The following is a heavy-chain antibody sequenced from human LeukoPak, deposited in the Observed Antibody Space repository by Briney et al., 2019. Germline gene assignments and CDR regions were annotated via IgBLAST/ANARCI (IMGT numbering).Heavy chain of an antibody. D-gene: IGHD6-13*01. Sequence: GESLKISCKGSGYSFTSYWIGWVRQMPGKGLGWMGIIYPGDSDTRYSPSFQGQVTISADKSISTAYLQWSSLKASDTAMYYCARRVAAAGAYNWFDPWGQGTLVTVSS. CDR2: IYPGDSDT. CDR3: ARRVAAAGAYNWFDP. CDR1: GYSFTSYW. V-gene: IGHV5-51*01. J-gene: IGHJ5*02.